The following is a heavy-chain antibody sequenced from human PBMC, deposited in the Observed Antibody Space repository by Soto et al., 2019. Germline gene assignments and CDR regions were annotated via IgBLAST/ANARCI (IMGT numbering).Heavy chain of an antibody. J-gene: IGHJ4*02. Sequence: RFIISRDNSKNTLYLQMGSLRAEDMAVYYCARSGDNGYYFDYWGQGTLVTVSS. V-gene: IGHV3-64*01. CDR3: ARSGDNGYYFDY. D-gene: IGHD3-10*01.